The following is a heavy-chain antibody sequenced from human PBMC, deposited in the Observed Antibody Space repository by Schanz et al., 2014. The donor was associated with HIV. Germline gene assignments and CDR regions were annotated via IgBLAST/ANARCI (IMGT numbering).Heavy chain of an antibody. CDR1: GFTFSSYG. Sequence: QVQLVESGGGVVQPGRSLRLSCAVSGFTFSSYGMHWVRQAPGKGLEWVAVSSHDGSVKFYGDSVKGRFTTSRDNSKNTLYLQMNSLRAEDTAVYYCAKVHTYYYYDSSGYYGYFDYWGQGTLVTVSS. CDR2: SSHDGSVK. CDR3: AKVHTYYYYDSSGYYGYFDY. V-gene: IGHV3-30*18. D-gene: IGHD3-22*01. J-gene: IGHJ4*02.